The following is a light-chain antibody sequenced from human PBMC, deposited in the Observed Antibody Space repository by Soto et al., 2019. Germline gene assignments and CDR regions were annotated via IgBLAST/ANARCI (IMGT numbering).Light chain of an antibody. J-gene: IGKJ2*01. CDR2: WAS. V-gene: IGKV4-1*01. CDR1: KGVLYSSNNKNY. CDR3: QQYYSTPPT. Sequence: DIVMTQSPDSLAVSLGERPTINCKSSKGVLYSSNNKNYLAWYQQKPGQPPKLLIYWASTRESGVPDRFSGSGSGTDFTLTISSLQAEDVAVYYCQQYYSTPPTFGQGTKLEIK.